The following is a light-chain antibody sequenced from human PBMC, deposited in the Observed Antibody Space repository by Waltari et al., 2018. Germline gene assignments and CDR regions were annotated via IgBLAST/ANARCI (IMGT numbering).Light chain of an antibody. J-gene: IGKJ2*01. CDR1: HRLSNSD. CDR3: QHYDVLLYT. V-gene: IGKV3-20*01. Sequence: EIVLTQSPGTLSLSPGERATLSCRASHRLSNSDLAWYQMRPGQAPRLLIYGASNRAAGIPDTFSGSGYGTDFTLTISRLEPEDFAVYYCQHYDVLLYTFGQGTKVEI. CDR2: GAS.